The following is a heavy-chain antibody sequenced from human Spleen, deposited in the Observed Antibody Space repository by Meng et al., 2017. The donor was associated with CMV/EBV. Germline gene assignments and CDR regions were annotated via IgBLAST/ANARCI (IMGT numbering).Heavy chain of an antibody. CDR3: ARDNDWGPDY. Sequence: ASVKVSCKASEYTFTDHYFHWVRQAPGQGLEWMGWIYPNSGGTHYAQKFQGRLTVTTDTSISTGYMELSSLGSDDTAVYYCARDNDWGPDYWGQGTLVTVSS. CDR1: EYTFTDHY. CDR2: IYPNSGGT. J-gene: IGHJ4*02. D-gene: IGHD3-9*01. V-gene: IGHV1-2*02.